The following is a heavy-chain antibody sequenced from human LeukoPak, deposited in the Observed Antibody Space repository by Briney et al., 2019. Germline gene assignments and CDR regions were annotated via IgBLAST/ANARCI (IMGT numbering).Heavy chain of an antibody. CDR3: ARVNDYGGNDDAFDI. J-gene: IGHJ3*02. Sequence: GGSLRLSCAASGFTFSSYEMNWVRQAPGKGREWVSYIRSSGTIIFYADSVKGRFTISRDNAKNSLYLQMNSLRAEDTAVYYCARVNDYGGNDDAFDIWGQGTMVTVSS. CDR2: IRSSGTII. D-gene: IGHD4-23*01. CDR1: GFTFSSYE. V-gene: IGHV3-48*03.